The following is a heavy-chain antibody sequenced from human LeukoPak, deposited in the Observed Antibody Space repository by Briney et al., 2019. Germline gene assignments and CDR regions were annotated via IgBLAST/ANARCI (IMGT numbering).Heavy chain of an antibody. CDR2: MNPNSGNT. CDR3: ASLSGSYPPFDY. V-gene: IGHV1-8*01. J-gene: IGHJ4*02. Sequence: ASVKVSCKASGYTFTSYDINWVRQATGQGLEWMGWMNPNSGNTGYAQKFQGRVTMTRDTSISTAYMELSRLRSDDTAVYYCASLSGSYPPFDYWGQGTLVTVSS. CDR1: GYTFTSYD. D-gene: IGHD1-26*01.